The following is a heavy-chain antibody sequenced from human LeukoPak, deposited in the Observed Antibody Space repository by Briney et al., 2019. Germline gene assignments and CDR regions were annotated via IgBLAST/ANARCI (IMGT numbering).Heavy chain of an antibody. V-gene: IGHV1-18*01. CDR1: DYTFTNYG. CDR3: ARDARQQLVERFDY. CDR2: ISAYNGKT. D-gene: IGHD6-13*01. Sequence: ASVKVSCRASDYTFTNYGISWVRQAPGQGLEWMGWISAYNGKTYYAQNFQGRVTVTTDTSTSTAYMDLRSLRSDDTAVYYCARDARQQLVERFDYWGQGTLVTVSS. J-gene: IGHJ4*02.